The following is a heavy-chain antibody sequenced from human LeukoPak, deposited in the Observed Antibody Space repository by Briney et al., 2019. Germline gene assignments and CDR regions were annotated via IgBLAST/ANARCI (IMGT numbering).Heavy chain of an antibody. V-gene: IGHV3-21*01. Sequence: GGSLRLSCAASGFTFSDYSMNWVRQAPGKGLEWVSSISSSSSYIYYADSVKGRFTISRDNAKNSLYIQMNRLRAEDTAVYYCARGGAIIQWELLDYWGQGTLVTVSS. CDR2: ISSSSSYI. D-gene: IGHD1-26*01. J-gene: IGHJ4*02. CDR3: ARGGAIIQWELLDY. CDR1: GFTFSDYS.